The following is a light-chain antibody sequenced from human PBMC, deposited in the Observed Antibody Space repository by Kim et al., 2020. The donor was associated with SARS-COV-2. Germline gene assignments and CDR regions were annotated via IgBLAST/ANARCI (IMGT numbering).Light chain of an antibody. Sequence: GQSVTISCTGTSSDIGRYNYVSWYQNHTGRAPKLIIYDVSRRPSGVPDRFSGSRSANTASLTVSGLQAEDEADYYCSSYTDSNTLIFGGGTKLTVL. J-gene: IGLJ2*01. CDR3: SSYTDSNTLI. CDR1: SSDIGRYNY. CDR2: DVS. V-gene: IGLV2-8*01.